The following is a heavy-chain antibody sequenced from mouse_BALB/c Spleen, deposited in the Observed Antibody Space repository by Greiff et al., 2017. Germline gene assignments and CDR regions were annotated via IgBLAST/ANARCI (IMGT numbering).Heavy chain of an antibody. CDR2: IYPSDSYT. CDR3: TTGGTTATGYCDV. CDR1: GYTFTSYW. V-gene: IGHV1-69*02. J-gene: IGHJ1*01. D-gene: IGHD1-2*01. Sequence: QVQLQQPGAELVRPGASVKLSCKASGYTFTSYWINWVKQRPGQGLEWIGNIYPSDSYTNYNQKFKDKATLTVDKSSSTAYMQLSSPTSEDSAVYYCTTGGTTATGYCDVWGAGTTVTVSS.